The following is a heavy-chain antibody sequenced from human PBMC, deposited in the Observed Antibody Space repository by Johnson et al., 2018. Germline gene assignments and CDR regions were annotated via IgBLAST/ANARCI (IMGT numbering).Heavy chain of an antibody. J-gene: IGHJ6*03. CDR2: MIPLFGTA. V-gene: IGHV1-69*12. CDR1: GGTFSRYA. D-gene: IGHD4-23*01. CDR3: ARDVYGGNSYYYYYMDV. Sequence: QVQLVQSGAEVKKPGSSVKVSCKASGGTFSRYAISWVRQAPGQGLEWMGGMIPLFGTANSAQKFQGRVTITADESTSTAYMELSSLRSEDTAVYYLARDVYGGNSYYYYYMDVWGKGTTVTVSS.